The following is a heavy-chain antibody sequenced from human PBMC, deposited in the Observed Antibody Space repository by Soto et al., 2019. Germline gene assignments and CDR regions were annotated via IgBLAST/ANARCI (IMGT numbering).Heavy chain of an antibody. D-gene: IGHD6-19*01. Sequence: QVQLVQSGAEVKKPGASGKVSCKASGYTFTSYGISWVGQAPGQGLGWMGWISADNGNTNYAQKLQGRVTMTADTSTSTAYMELRSLRSDDKAVYYCARDPPYSSGGYAGFDPWGQGTLVTVSS. V-gene: IGHV1-18*01. CDR2: ISADNGNT. CDR3: ARDPPYSSGGYAGFDP. CDR1: GYTFTSYG. J-gene: IGHJ5*02.